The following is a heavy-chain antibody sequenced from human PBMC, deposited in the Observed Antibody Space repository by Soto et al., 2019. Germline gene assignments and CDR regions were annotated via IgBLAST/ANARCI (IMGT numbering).Heavy chain of an antibody. V-gene: IGHV1-3*04. CDR3: ARDHYYGSGSYNYFEY. Sequence: ASVKVSCKASGYTFTRYAMHWVRQAPGQRLEWMGWINTGNGNSKYSQKFQGRVTITRDTSASTAYMELSGLRSEDTAVYYCARDHYYGSGSYNYFEYWGQGTLVTVSS. CDR2: INTGNGNS. J-gene: IGHJ4*02. CDR1: GYTFTRYA. D-gene: IGHD3-10*01.